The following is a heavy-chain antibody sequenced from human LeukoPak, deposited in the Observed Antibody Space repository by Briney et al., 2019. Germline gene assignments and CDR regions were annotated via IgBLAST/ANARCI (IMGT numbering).Heavy chain of an antibody. J-gene: IGHJ4*02. D-gene: IGHD3-10*01. Sequence: GASVKVSCKASGYTFTGYYMHWVRQAPGQGLEWMGWINPNSGGTNYAQKFQGRVTMTRDTSISTAYMELSRLRSDDTAVYYCARVHYYVSGSHADFDYWGQGTLVTVSS. V-gene: IGHV1-2*02. CDR3: ARVHYYVSGSHADFDY. CDR2: INPNSGGT. CDR1: GYTFTGYY.